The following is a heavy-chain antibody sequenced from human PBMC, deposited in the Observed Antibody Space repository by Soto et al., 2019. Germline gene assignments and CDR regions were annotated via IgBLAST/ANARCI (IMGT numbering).Heavy chain of an antibody. CDR1: GASVTSGSYY. CDR3: ARERRFLANWFDP. Sequence: PSETLSLTCSVSGASVTSGSYYWSWIRQPPGKGLEWIGYVYYSGITNYNPSLKSRVTISVDASKNQFSLKLSSVTAADTAVYYCARERRFLANWFDPWGQGTLVTVSS. CDR2: VYYSGIT. D-gene: IGHD3-3*01. V-gene: IGHV4-61*01. J-gene: IGHJ5*02.